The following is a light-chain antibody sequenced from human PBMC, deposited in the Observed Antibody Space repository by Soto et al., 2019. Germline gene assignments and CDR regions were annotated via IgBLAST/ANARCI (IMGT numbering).Light chain of an antibody. J-gene: IGKJ5*01. Sequence: DIQMTQSPSSLSASVGDRVTITCQASQNINNYLNWYQQKPGRAPKLLIYDASNLEAGVPSRFRESGYGTDFTYTISRLQHEDIATYYCQQYENLPTFGRGTRLEMK. CDR2: DAS. CDR3: QQYENLPT. CDR1: QNINNY. V-gene: IGKV1-33*01.